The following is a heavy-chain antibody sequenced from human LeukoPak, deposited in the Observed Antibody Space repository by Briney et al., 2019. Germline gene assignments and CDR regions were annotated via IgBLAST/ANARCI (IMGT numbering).Heavy chain of an antibody. Sequence: SETLSLTCTVSGYSISSGHYWAWIRQPPGKGLEWIGSIYHSGSTYYNPSLKSRVTISVDTSKNEFSLNLSSVTAADTAVYYCASFDSSGYWIWYFDLWGRGTLVTVSS. CDR1: GYSISSGHY. CDR2: IYHSGST. CDR3: ASFDSSGYWIWYFDL. D-gene: IGHD3-22*01. V-gene: IGHV4-38-2*02. J-gene: IGHJ2*01.